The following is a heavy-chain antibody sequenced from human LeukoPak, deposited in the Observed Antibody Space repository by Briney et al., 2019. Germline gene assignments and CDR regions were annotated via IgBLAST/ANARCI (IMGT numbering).Heavy chain of an antibody. CDR3: AKEIGVGAYDAFDI. D-gene: IGHD1-26*01. V-gene: IGHV3-30*18. CDR2: ISYDGSNK. J-gene: IGHJ3*02. CDR1: GFTFSSYG. Sequence: GGSLRLSCAASGFTFSSYGMHWVRQAPGKGLEWVAVISYDGSNKYYADSVKGRFTISRDNSKNTLYLQMNSLRAEDTAVYYCAKEIGVGAYDAFDIWGQGTMVTVSS.